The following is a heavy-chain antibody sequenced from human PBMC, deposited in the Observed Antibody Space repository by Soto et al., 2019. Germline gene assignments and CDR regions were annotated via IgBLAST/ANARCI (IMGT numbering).Heavy chain of an antibody. Sequence: QITLKEFGPTLVKPTQTLTLTCTFSGFSLSTTAEGVGWIRQPPGKALEWLALIYWDDDERYSPSLKSRLTITKDTSKNQVVLTMTNVDPVDTATYYCAHGSCSSAYCYPNPYLDYWGQGIPVTVSS. V-gene: IGHV2-5*02. D-gene: IGHD2-2*01. J-gene: IGHJ4*02. CDR2: IYWDDDE. CDR1: GFSLSTTAEG. CDR3: AHGSCSSAYCYPNPYLDY.